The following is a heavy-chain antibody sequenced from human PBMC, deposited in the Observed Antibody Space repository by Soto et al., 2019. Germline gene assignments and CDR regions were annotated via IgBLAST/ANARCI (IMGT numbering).Heavy chain of an antibody. J-gene: IGHJ4*02. V-gene: IGHV2-5*01. Sequence: SGPTLVNPTQTLTLTCTFSGFSLSTSGLGVGWIRQPPGKALERLALIYWNDDKRYSPSLKARLTITKDTSKNQVVLTMTNMDPVDTATYYCAHRPSGWYLFDYWGQGTLVTVSS. CDR2: IYWNDDK. CDR1: GFSLSTSGLG. CDR3: AHRPSGWYLFDY. D-gene: IGHD6-19*01.